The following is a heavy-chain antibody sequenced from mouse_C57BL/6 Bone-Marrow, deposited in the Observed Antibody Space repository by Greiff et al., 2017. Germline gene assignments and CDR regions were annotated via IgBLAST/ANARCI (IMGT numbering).Heavy chain of an antibody. V-gene: IGHV5-16*01. CDR3: ARVYDYDLYYAMDY. Sequence: EVKLVESEGGLVQPGSSMKLSCTASGFTFSDYYMAWVRQVPEKGLEWVANINYDGSSTYYLDSLKSHFIISRDNAKNILYLQMSSLKSEDTATYYCARVYDYDLYYAMDYWGQGTSVTVSS. CDR1: GFTFSDYY. D-gene: IGHD2-4*01. CDR2: INYDGSST. J-gene: IGHJ4*01.